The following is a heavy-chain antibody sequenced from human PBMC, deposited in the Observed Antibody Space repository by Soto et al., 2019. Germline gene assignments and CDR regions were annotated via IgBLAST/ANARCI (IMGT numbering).Heavy chain of an antibody. D-gene: IGHD6-6*01. CDR1: GYTFTGYY. J-gene: IGHJ5*02. Sequence: QVQLVQSGAEVKKPGASVKVSCKASGYTFTGYYMHWVRQAPGQGLEWMGWINPNSGGTNYAQKFQGRVTMTRATSISTAYMELSRLRSDDTAVYYCARDAGSGSSSSWGWFDPWGQGTLVTVSS. CDR3: ARDAGSGSSSSWGWFDP. CDR2: INPNSGGT. V-gene: IGHV1-2*02.